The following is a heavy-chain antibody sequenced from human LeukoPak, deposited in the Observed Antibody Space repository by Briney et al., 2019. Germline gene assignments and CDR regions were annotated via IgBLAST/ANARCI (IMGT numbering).Heavy chain of an antibody. J-gene: IGHJ4*02. CDR2: ISGSGGST. CDR3: AKGEGGAYYGSGHPPTQN. V-gene: IGHV3-23*01. Sequence: PGGSLRLSCAASGFTFSSYAMSWVRQAPGKGLEWVSAISGSGGSTYYADSVKGRFTISRDNSKNTLYLQMNSLRAEDTAVYCAKGEGGAYYGSGHPPTQNWGQGTLVTVSS. CDR1: GFTFSSYA. D-gene: IGHD3-10*01.